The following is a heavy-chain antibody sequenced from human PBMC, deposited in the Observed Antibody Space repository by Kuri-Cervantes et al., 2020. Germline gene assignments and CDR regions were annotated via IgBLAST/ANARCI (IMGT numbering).Heavy chain of an antibody. D-gene: IGHD5-12*01. J-gene: IGHJ3*02. V-gene: IGHV3-7*01. CDR1: GGSISSGGYS. CDR2: IKHDNSAK. Sequence: ETLSLTCAVSGGSISSGGYSWSWIRQPPGKGLEWVANIKHDNSAKFYVDSVKGRFTISRDNVDNSVYLQMNSLRAEDTAVYYCAGEVATIHGDGFEIWGQGTLVTVSS. CDR3: AGEVATIHGDGFEI.